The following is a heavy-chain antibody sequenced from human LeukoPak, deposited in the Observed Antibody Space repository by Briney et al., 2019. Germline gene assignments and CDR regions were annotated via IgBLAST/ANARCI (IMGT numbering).Heavy chain of an antibody. CDR1: GGSFSGYY. D-gene: IGHD3-10*01. V-gene: IGHV4-34*01. CDR3: ARERWFGEFNAFDI. J-gene: IGHJ3*02. CDR2: INHSGST. Sequence: PSETLSLTCAVYGGSFSGYYWSWIRQPPGKGLEWIGEINHSGSTNYNPSLKSRVTISVDTSKNQFSLKLSSVTAADTAVYYCARERWFGEFNAFDIWGQGTMVTVSS.